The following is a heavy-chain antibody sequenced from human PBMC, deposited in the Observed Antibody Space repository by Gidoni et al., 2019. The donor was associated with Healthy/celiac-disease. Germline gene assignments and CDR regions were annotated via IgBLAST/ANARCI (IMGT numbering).Heavy chain of an antibody. CDR3: TRDKQLRDGYPMGRHYGMDV. Sequence: EVQLVESGGGLVQQGRSLRLSCTASGFTFGDYAMSWFRQAPGKGLEWVGFIRSKAYGGTTEYAASVKGRFTISRDDSKSIAYLQMNSLKTEDTAVYYCTRDKQLRDGYPMGRHYGMDVWGQGTTVTVSS. CDR1: GFTFGDYA. CDR2: IRSKAYGGTT. J-gene: IGHJ6*02. V-gene: IGHV3-49*03. D-gene: IGHD5-18*01.